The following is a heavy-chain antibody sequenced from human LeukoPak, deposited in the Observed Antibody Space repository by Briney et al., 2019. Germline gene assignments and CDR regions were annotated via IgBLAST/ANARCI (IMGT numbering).Heavy chain of an antibody. V-gene: IGHV4-4*07. D-gene: IGHD3-10*01. CDR3: ARDSGTTGEVKFDP. CDR2: IYSRGT. J-gene: IGHJ5*02. Sequence: SETLSLTCTVSGGSISSYYLSWIRQPAGKGLEWIGRIYSRGTTYNPSLKDRVTMSADTSRNHVSLTLNSVTAADTAVYYCARDSGTTGEVKFDPWGQGTLVSVSS. CDR1: GGSISSYY.